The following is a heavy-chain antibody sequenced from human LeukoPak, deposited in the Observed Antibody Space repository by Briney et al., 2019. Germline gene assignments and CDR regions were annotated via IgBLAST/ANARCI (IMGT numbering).Heavy chain of an antibody. D-gene: IGHD3-16*01. J-gene: IGHJ4*02. Sequence: ASVKVSCKTSGYTFNSYYIYWVRQAPGQGLECMGWISPSSGDTDYSQRFQGRVTMTRDTSISTVYMELYSLRSDDTAVYYCTRGDIYFDYWGQGTLITVSS. CDR2: ISPSSGDT. V-gene: IGHV1-2*02. CDR1: GYTFNSYY. CDR3: TRGDIYFDY.